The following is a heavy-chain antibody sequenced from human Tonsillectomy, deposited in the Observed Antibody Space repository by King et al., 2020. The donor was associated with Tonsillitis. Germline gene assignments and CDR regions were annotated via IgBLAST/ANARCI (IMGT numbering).Heavy chain of an antibody. CDR3: ARQPSIAARSYYYYGMDV. D-gene: IGHD6-6*01. CDR2: IYYSGSA. V-gene: IGHV4-39*01. Sequence: QVQLQESGPGLVKPSETLSLTCTVSGGSTSSSSYYWGWIRQPPGKGLEWIGSIYYSGSAYYNPSLKSRVTISVDTSKNQFSLKLSSVTAADTAVYYCARQPSIAARSYYYYGMDVWGQGTTVTVSS. CDR1: GGSTSSSSYY. J-gene: IGHJ6*02.